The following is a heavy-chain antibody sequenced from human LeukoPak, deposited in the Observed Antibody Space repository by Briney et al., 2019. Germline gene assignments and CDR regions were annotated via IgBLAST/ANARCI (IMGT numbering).Heavy chain of an antibody. Sequence: GGSMRLSCAASGVTFSSDAMSWVRQSSGKGPEWVSAISGSGGSTYYADSVKGRFTISRDNFKNTLYLQMNSLRAEDTAVYYCAKDLGRAADTARAPFDPWGQGTLVTVSS. CDR1: GVTFSSDA. CDR2: ISGSGGST. V-gene: IGHV3-23*01. CDR3: AKDLGRAADTARAPFDP. J-gene: IGHJ5*02. D-gene: IGHD5-18*01.